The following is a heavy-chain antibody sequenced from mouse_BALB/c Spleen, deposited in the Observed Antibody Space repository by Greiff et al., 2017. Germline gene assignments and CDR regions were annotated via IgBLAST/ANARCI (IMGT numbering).Heavy chain of an antibody. CDR1: GFTFSSYA. V-gene: IGHV5-9-4*01. Sequence: EVKLMESGGGLVKPGGSLKLSCAASGFTFSSYAMSWVRQSPEKRLEWVVEISSGGSYTYYPDTVTSRFTISRDNAKNTLYLEMSSLRSEDTAMYYCATTAHYAMDYWGQGTSVTVSS. D-gene: IGHD1-2*01. CDR2: ISSGGSYT. J-gene: IGHJ4*01. CDR3: ATTAHYAMDY.